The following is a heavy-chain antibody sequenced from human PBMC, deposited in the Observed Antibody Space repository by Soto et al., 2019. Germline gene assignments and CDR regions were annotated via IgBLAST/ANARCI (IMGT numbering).Heavy chain of an antibody. V-gene: IGHV4-34*01. J-gene: IGHJ5*02. D-gene: IGHD2-15*01. CDR2: INHSGST. CDR3: ARGRDIVVVVAGSRLGSWFDP. CDR1: GGSFSGYY. Sequence: PSETLSLTCAVYGGSFSGYYWSWIRQPPGKGLKCIGEINHSGSTNYNPSLKSRVTISVDTSKNQFSLKLSSVTAADTAVYYCARGRDIVVVVAGSRLGSWFDPWGQGTLVTVSS.